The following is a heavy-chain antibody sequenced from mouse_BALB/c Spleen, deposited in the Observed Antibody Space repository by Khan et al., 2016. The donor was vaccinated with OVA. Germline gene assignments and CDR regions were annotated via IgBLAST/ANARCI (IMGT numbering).Heavy chain of an antibody. CDR1: GYTFTSYT. CDR2: INPSSSYP. CDR3: TREGAYYRSDGWFAY. J-gene: IGHJ3*01. Sequence: VQLQQSGAELARPGASVKMSCKASGYTFTSYTMHWVKQRPGQGLEWIGYINPSSSYPNYNQKFKDKATLTAEKSYSTAYMQLSSLTSEDSAVYYCTREGAYYRSDGWFAYWGQGTLVTVSA. V-gene: IGHV1-4*01. D-gene: IGHD2-14*01.